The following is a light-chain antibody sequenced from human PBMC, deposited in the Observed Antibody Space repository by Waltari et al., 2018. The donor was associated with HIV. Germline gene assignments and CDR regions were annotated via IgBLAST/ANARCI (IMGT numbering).Light chain of an antibody. CDR2: DAS. J-gene: IGKJ2*03. Sequence: EIVLTQSPATLSLSPGERATLSCRASQSVGSYLAWYQQKPGQAPRLLIYDASNRATGIPARFSGSGSGTDFTLTINSLEPEDFAVYYCQQRTNWPPYSFGQGTKLEIK. V-gene: IGKV3-11*01. CDR1: QSVGSY. CDR3: QQRTNWPPYS.